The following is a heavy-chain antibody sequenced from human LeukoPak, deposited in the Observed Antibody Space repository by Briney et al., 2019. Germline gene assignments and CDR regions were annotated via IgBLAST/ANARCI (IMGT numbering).Heavy chain of an antibody. CDR3: AKDQGSGLGSYSWGYFDY. V-gene: IGHV4-4*07. D-gene: IGHD3-10*01. CDR1: GGSISSYY. J-gene: IGHJ4*02. Sequence: SETLSLTCTVSGGSISSYYCSWIRQPAGKGLEWIGRISTSGSTNYNPSLKSRVTMSVDTSKNQFSLKLSSVTAADTAVYYCAKDQGSGLGSYSWGYFDYWGQGTLVTVSS. CDR2: ISTSGST.